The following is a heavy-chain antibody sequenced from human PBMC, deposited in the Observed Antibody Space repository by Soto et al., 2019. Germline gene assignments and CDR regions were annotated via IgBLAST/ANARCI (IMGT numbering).Heavy chain of an antibody. Sequence: QVQLVQSGAEVKKPGSSVKVSCKASGGTFSSYTISWVRQAPGQGLEWMGRIIPILGIANYAQKFQGRVTITADKSTSKAYMELSSLRSEDTAVYYCAVNPGITMVRGVPWFDPWGQGTLVTVSS. D-gene: IGHD3-10*01. CDR1: GGTFSSYT. CDR3: AVNPGITMVRGVPWFDP. J-gene: IGHJ5*02. V-gene: IGHV1-69*02. CDR2: IIPILGIA.